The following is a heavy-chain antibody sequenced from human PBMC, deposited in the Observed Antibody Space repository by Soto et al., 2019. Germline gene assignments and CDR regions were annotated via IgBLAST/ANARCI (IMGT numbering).Heavy chain of an antibody. Sequence: QVQLVESGGGVVQPGRSLRLSCAASGFTFSSYGMHWVRQAPGKGLEWVAVISYGGSNKYYADSVKGRFTISRDNSTNPLYMQMMSLRAEATAVYYCGTEANYYDSSGPSFDYWGQGTLVTVSS. D-gene: IGHD3-22*01. CDR2: ISYGGSNK. V-gene: IGHV3-30*03. CDR3: GTEANYYDSSGPSFDY. CDR1: GFTFSSYG. J-gene: IGHJ4*02.